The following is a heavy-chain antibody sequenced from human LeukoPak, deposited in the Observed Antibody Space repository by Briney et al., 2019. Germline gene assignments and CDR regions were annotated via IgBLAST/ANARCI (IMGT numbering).Heavy chain of an antibody. CDR3: ARATSSYFYYMDV. D-gene: IGHD5-12*01. CDR1: GYSITSGYY. V-gene: IGHV4-38-2*02. Sequence: PSKTLSLTCTVSGYSITSGYYWGWFRQPAEKGLEWIGRIYTSGSTYYNPSLKSRVTISADTSKNQFSLNVSSVTAADTAVYYCARATSSYFYYMDVWGKGTTVTISS. J-gene: IGHJ6*03. CDR2: IYTSGST.